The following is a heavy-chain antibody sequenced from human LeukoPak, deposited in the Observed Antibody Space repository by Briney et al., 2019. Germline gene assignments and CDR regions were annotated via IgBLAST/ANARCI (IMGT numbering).Heavy chain of an antibody. D-gene: IGHD3-3*01. V-gene: IGHV1-46*01. CDR1: GYTFTSYY. CDR2: INPSGGST. Sequence: ASVTVSCKASGYTFTSYYMHWVQQAPGQGLEWMGIINPSGGSTSYAQKFQGRVTMTRDTSTSTVYMELSSLRSEDTAVYYCARDFITIFGVVIRPLDYWGQGTLVTVSS. J-gene: IGHJ4*02. CDR3: ARDFITIFGVVIRPLDY.